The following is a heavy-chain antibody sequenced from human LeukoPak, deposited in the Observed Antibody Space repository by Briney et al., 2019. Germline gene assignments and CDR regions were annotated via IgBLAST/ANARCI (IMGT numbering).Heavy chain of an antibody. J-gene: IGHJ5*02. D-gene: IGHD3-10*01. CDR1: GGTFSSYA. V-gene: IGHV1-69*13. CDR2: IIPIFGTA. CDR3: AQKVGSGSSNWFDP. Sequence: SVQVSCKASGGTFSSYAISWVRQAPGQGLEWMGGIIPIFGTANYAQKFQGRVTITADESTSTAYMELSSLRSEDTAVYYCAQKVGSGSSNWFDPWGQGTLVTVSS.